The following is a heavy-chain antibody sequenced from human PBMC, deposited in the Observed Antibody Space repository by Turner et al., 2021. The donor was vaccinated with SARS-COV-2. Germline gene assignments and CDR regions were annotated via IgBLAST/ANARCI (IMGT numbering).Heavy chain of an antibody. CDR3: AKGGDIVVVPIAPTFDY. CDR2: ISYDGSNK. D-gene: IGHD2-2*01. V-gene: IGHV3-30*18. J-gene: IGHJ4*02. CDR1: GFTFSSYG. Sequence: QVQLVESGGGVVQPGSSLRLSCAASGFTFSSYGMHWVRQAPGKGLEWVAVISYDGSNKYYADSVKGRFTISRDNSKNTLYLQMNSLRAEDTAVYYCAKGGDIVVVPIAPTFDYWGQGTLVTVSS.